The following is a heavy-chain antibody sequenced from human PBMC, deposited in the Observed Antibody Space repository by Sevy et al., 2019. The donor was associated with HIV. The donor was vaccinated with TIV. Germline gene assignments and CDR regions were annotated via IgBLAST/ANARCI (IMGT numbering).Heavy chain of an antibody. Sequence: GGSLRLSCAASGFTFSDYGMHWVRQAPGKGLEWVAAIWYDGSNKYYADSVKGRFTVSRDNSKNTLYLQMNSLRAEDMAVYYCARSLYYYGSGSEDALDIWGQGTMVTVSS. D-gene: IGHD3-10*01. CDR3: ARSLYYYGSGSEDALDI. J-gene: IGHJ3*02. V-gene: IGHV3-33*01. CDR2: IWYDGSNK. CDR1: GFTFSDYG.